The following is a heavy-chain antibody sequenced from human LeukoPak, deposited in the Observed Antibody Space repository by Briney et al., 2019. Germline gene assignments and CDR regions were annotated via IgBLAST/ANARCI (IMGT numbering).Heavy chain of an antibody. J-gene: IGHJ3*02. Sequence: SQTLSLTCTVSGGSISSGDYYWSWIRQPPGKGLEWIGYIYYSGSTYYNPSLESRFTISLYTSKNQFSLKLSSVTAADTAVYYCARGIGSTAFDIWGQGTMVTVSS. CDR1: GGSISSGDYY. CDR3: ARGIGSTAFDI. D-gene: IGHD5/OR15-5a*01. CDR2: IYYSGST. V-gene: IGHV4-30-4*01.